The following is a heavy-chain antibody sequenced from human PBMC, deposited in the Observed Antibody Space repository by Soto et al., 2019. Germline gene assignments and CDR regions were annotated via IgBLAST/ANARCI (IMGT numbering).Heavy chain of an antibody. V-gene: IGHV3-33*01. CDR1: GFSLSSYG. CDR2: IGFDGNND. Sequence: GGSLSLSCAASGFSLSSYGMHWVRQAPGKGLEWVAVIGFDGNNDYYADSVKGRFTVSRDNSRNTLFLQMNSLRVEDTAVYYCARDLEYNWNSRLDPYGMDVWGQGTTVTVSS. D-gene: IGHD1-7*01. CDR3: ARDLEYNWNSRLDPYGMDV. J-gene: IGHJ6*02.